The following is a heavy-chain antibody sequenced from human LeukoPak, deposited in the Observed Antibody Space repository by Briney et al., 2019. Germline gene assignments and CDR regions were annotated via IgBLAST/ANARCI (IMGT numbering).Heavy chain of an antibody. CDR2: ISGSGSST. CDR3: AKDIPGGGDDY. Sequence: GGSLRLSCAASGFTFSSYAMSWVRQAPGEGLEWVSAISGSGSSTYYADSVKGRFTISRDNAKSTVYLQLNSLRADDTAIYYCAKDIPGGGDDYWGQGTLVTVSS. J-gene: IGHJ4*02. V-gene: IGHV3-23*01. CDR1: GFTFSSYA. D-gene: IGHD2-21*02.